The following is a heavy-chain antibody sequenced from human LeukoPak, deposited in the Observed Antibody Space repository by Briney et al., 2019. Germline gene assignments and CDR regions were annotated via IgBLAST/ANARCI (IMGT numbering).Heavy chain of an antibody. CDR1: GGTFSSYA. CDR3: ARDVIAVAGTYYFDY. V-gene: IGHV1-69*04. D-gene: IGHD6-19*01. CDR2: IIPILGIA. Sequence: EASVKVSCKASGGTFSSYAISWVRQAPGQGLEWVGRIIPILGIANYAQKFQGRVTITADKSTSTAYMELSSLRSEDTAVYYCARDVIAVAGTYYFDYWGQGTLVTVSS. J-gene: IGHJ4*02.